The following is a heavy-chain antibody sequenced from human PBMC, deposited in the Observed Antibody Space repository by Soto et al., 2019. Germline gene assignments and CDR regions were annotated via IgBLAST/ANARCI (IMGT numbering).Heavy chain of an antibody. J-gene: IGHJ5*02. V-gene: IGHV6-1*01. CDR3: AREASGWFDP. CDR2: TYYRFRWYN. Sequence: QVQLQQSGPGLLKPSQTLSLTCAISGDNVSNISATWNWIRQSPSRGLEWLGRTYYRFRWYNDYALSVKGRAATKLDTSKNQFSLHLNSVTPEDTAVYYCAREASGWFDPWGQGTLVTVSS. CDR1: GDNVSNISAT.